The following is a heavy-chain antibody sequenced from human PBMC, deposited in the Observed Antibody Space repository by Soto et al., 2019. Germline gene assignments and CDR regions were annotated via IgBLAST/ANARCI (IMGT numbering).Heavy chain of an antibody. CDR1: GGSISSGDYY. V-gene: IGHV4-30-4*01. CDR3: ARGVARAVRFDY. J-gene: IGHJ4*02. Sequence: NPSETLSLTCTVSGGSISSGDYYWSWIRQPPGKGLEWIGYIYYSGSTYYNPSLKSRVTISVDTSKNQFSLKLSSVTAADTAVYYCARGVARAVRFDYWGQGTLVTVSS. D-gene: IGHD6-19*01. CDR2: IYYSGST.